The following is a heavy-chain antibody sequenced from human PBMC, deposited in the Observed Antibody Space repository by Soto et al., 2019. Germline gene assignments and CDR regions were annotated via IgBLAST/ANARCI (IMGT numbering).Heavy chain of an antibody. Sequence: ASVKASCKPSGYTFTKNVINWVRQAPGQGLEWIGWMNPNSGNTGYAQKFRGRVTMTRSTSLGTAYIELSSLTSDDTAVYYCARASVSGRRFDYWGEGTLVTVSS. J-gene: IGHJ4*02. CDR1: GYTFTKNV. CDR2: MNPNSGNT. V-gene: IGHV1-8*01. D-gene: IGHD6-19*01. CDR3: ARASVSGRRFDY.